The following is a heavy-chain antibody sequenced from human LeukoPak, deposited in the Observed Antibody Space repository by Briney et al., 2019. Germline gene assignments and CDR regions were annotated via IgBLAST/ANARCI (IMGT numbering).Heavy chain of an antibody. J-gene: IGHJ4*02. CDR1: GGSISSGDYY. CDR3: ARGGTRITIVGVVINDFDY. Sequence: SETLSLACTVSGGSISSGDYYWSWIRQPPGKGLEWIGYIYHSGNTYYNPSLKSRLTISVDTPRNQFSLNLRSVTAADTAVYYCARGGTRITIVGVVINDFDYWGQGTLVTVSS. CDR2: IYHSGNT. D-gene: IGHD3-3*01. V-gene: IGHV4-30-4*08.